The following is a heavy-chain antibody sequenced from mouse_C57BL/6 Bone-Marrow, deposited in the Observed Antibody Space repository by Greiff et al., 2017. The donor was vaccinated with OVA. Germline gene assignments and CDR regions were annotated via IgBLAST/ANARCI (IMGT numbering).Heavy chain of an antibody. CDR2: ICSGSSTI. Sequence: EVNVVEFGGGLVKPGGSLKLPCAASGFPFSDHGMHWVRQAPEKGLEWVAYICSGSSTIYYADTVKGRFTITGDNAKNTLFLQMTSLRSEDTAMYYCARPLYDDYAFAYWGQGTLVTVSA. CDR3: ARPLYDDYAFAY. CDR1: GFPFSDHG. D-gene: IGHD2-3*01. V-gene: IGHV5-17*01. J-gene: IGHJ3*01.